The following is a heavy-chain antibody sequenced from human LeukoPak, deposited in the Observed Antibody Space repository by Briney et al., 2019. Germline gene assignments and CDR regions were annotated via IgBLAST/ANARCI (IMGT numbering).Heavy chain of an antibody. CDR2: IIPIFGTA. V-gene: IGHV1-69*06. J-gene: IGHJ4*02. CDR3: ARTEGGYDWGGFDY. CDR1: GGTFSSYA. D-gene: IGHD5-12*01. Sequence: GASVKVSRKASGGTFSSYAISWVRQAPGQGLEWMGGIIPIFGTANYAQKFQGRVTITADKSTSTAYMELSSLRSEDTAVYYCARTEGGYDWGGFDYWGQGTLVTVSS.